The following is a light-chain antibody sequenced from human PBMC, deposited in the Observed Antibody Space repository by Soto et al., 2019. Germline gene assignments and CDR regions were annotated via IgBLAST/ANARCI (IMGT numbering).Light chain of an antibody. CDR3: QSADSSGTYRV. Sequence: SYELTQPPSVSVSPGQTARITCSGDALPQQYAYWYQQKPGQAPVLVIYKDSERPSRIPERFSGSSSGTTVTLTISGVQAEDEADYYCQSADSSGTYRVFGGRTKLTVL. CDR1: ALPQQY. J-gene: IGLJ2*01. V-gene: IGLV3-25*02. CDR2: KDS.